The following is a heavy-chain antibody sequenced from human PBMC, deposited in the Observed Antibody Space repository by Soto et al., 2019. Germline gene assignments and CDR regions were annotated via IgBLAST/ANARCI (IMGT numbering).Heavy chain of an antibody. CDR2: ISSNGGST. D-gene: IGHD6-19*01. Sequence: EVQLVESGGGLVQPGGSLRLSCAASGFTFSSYAMHWVRQAPGKGLEYVSAISSNGGSTYYANSVKGRFTISRDNSKNTLYLQMGSLRAEDMAVYYCARSSRGGIAVAGTKENYFDYWGQGTLVTVSS. V-gene: IGHV3-64*01. CDR1: GFTFSSYA. CDR3: ARSSRGGIAVAGTKENYFDY. J-gene: IGHJ4*02.